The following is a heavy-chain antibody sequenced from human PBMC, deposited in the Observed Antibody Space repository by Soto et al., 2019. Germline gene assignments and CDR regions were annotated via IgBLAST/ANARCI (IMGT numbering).Heavy chain of an antibody. CDR2: IVVVSGST. CDR1: GFDFGSFG. V-gene: IGHV1-58*02. Sequence: ASVKVSCKASGFDFGSFGIQFLRQTRGRGPEWIGWIVVVSGSTNYARQFQGRVAISRDMSSSTAYLDLYDLKSDDTAVYFCSADHPHMAMGWPVWGQGTTVTVSS. J-gene: IGHJ6*02. CDR3: SADHPHMAMGWPV. D-gene: IGHD1-26*01.